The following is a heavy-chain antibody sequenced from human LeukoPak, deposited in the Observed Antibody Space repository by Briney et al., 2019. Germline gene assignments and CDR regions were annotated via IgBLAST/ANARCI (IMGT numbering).Heavy chain of an antibody. V-gene: IGHV2-5*02. CDR3: AHSCGGGNSAYFDY. CDR2: IYWDDDK. CDR1: GFSLSTKAVG. D-gene: IGHD4-23*01. J-gene: IGHJ4*02. Sequence: SGPTLVNPTQTLTLTCTFSGFSLSTKAVGVGWIRQPPGKALEWLAVIYWDDDKRYSPSLKNRLTITKDPSKTQVVLTMTNMDPVDIATYYCAHSCGGGNSAYFDYWGQGTLVTVSS.